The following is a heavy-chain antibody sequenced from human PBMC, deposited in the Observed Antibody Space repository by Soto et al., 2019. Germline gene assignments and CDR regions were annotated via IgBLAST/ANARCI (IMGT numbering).Heavy chain of an antibody. CDR2: ISGSGGST. Sequence: PGGSLRLSCAASGFTFSSYAMSWVRQALGKGLEWVSAISGSGGSTYYADSVKGRFTISRDNSKNTLYLQMNSLRAEDTAVYYCATETYYDFWRLYFDYWGQGTLVTVSS. J-gene: IGHJ4*02. V-gene: IGHV3-23*01. CDR3: ATETYYDFWRLYFDY. D-gene: IGHD3-3*01. CDR1: GFTFSSYA.